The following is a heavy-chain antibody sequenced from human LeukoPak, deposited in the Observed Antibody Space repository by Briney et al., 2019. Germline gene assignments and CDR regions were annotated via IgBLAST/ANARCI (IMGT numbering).Heavy chain of an antibody. CDR2: ISGSGGST. D-gene: IGHD1-20*01. CDR1: GFTFSSYA. CDR3: AKGGMGYNWNDGFGSYFDY. Sequence: GGSLRLSCAASGFTFSSYAMSWVRQAPGKGLEWVSAISGSGGSTYYADSVKGRFTISRDNSKNTLYLQMNGLRAEDTAVYYCAKGGMGYNWNDGFGSYFDYWGQGTLVTVSS. V-gene: IGHV3-23*01. J-gene: IGHJ4*02.